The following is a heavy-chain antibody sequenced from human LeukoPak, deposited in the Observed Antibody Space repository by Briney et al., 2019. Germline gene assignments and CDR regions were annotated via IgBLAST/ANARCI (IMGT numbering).Heavy chain of an antibody. CDR3: ARANDFWSGYFWFDP. CDR2: ISAYNGHT. V-gene: IGHV1-18*01. CDR1: GYTFTSYG. Sequence: ASVKVSCKASGYTFTSYGISWVRQAPGEGLECMGWISAYNGHTNYAQKLQGRVTMTTDTSTSTAYMELRSLRSDDTAVYYCARANDFWSGYFWFDPWGPGTLVTVSS. J-gene: IGHJ5*02. D-gene: IGHD3-3*01.